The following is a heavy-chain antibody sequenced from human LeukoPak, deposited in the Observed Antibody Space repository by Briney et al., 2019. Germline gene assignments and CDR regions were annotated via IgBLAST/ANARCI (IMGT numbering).Heavy chain of an antibody. CDR2: IYYSGST. Sequence: PSQTLSLTCTVSGGSISSGDYYWSWIRQPPGTGLEWIGYIYYSGSTYYNPSLKSRVTISVDTSKNQFSLKLSSVTAADTAVYYCARGEAESQSDAWFDPWGQGTLVTVSS. D-gene: IGHD3-16*01. CDR1: GGSISSGDYY. J-gene: IGHJ5*02. V-gene: IGHV4-30-4*08. CDR3: ARGEAESQSDAWFDP.